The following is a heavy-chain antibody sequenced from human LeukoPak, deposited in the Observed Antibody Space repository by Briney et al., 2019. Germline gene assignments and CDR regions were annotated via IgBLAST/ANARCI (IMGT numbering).Heavy chain of an antibody. CDR3: ARGVRRRPDAFDI. D-gene: IGHD6-25*01. V-gene: IGHV3-66*01. CDR1: EFSVGSNY. CDR2: IYSGGST. J-gene: IGHJ3*02. Sequence: GGSLRLSCAASEFSVGSNYMTWVRQAPGKGLEWVSLIYSGGSTYYADSVKGRFTISRDNYKNTLYLQMNSLRAEDTAVYYCARGVRRRPDAFDIWGQGTMVTVSS.